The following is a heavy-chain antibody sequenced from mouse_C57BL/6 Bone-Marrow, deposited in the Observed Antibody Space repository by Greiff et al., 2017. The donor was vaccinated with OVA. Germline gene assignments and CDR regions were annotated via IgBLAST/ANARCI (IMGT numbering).Heavy chain of an antibody. V-gene: IGHV1-50*01. J-gene: IGHJ2*01. D-gene: IGHD3-2*02. CDR1: GYTFTSYW. CDR2: IDPSDSYT. Sequence: VQLQQSGAELVKPGASVKLSCKASGYTFTSYWMQWVKQRPGQGLEWIGEIDPSDSYTNYNQKFKGKATLTVDTSSSTAYMQLSSLTSEDSAVYYCAREGSSGYYVDYWGQGTTLTVSS. CDR3: AREGSSGYYVDY.